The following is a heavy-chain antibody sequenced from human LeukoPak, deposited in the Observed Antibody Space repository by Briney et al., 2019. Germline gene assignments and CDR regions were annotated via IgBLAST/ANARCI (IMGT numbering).Heavy chain of an antibody. CDR2: IYSSESI. CDR1: GGSMSGYY. V-gene: IGHV4-4*07. J-gene: IGHJ3*02. D-gene: IGHD3-10*01. Sequence: PSETLSLTCSISGGSMSGYYWSWIRQPAGKGLEWIGRIYSSESINYSPSLKSRVTISVDTSKNQFSLKLSSVTAADTAVYYCAREKFLLGDAFDIWGQGTMVTVSS. CDR3: AREKFLLGDAFDI.